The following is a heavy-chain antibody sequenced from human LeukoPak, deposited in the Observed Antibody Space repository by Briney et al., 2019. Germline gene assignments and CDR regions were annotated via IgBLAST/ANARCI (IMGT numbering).Heavy chain of an antibody. CDR1: GFTFSDYY. CDR3: ARGGADYVIGY. Sequence: PGGSLRLSCAASGFTFSDYYMSWIRQAPGKGLEWVSFISSSSSYTNYADSVKGRFTISRDNAKNSLYLQMNNLRAEDTAVYHCARGGADYVIGYWGQGTLVTVSS. V-gene: IGHV3-11*06. J-gene: IGHJ4*02. D-gene: IGHD4-17*01. CDR2: ISSSSSYT.